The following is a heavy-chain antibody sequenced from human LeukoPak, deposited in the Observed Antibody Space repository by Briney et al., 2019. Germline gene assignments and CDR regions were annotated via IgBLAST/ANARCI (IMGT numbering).Heavy chain of an antibody. Sequence: SETLSLTCTVSGGSISSSGYYWGWIRQPPGQGLEWLGTIDYSGTTYHNPSLKSRVTISIDTSKNHFSLKLNSVTAADTAVYYCTRDSGSWSVDYWGQGTLVTVSS. J-gene: IGHJ4*02. V-gene: IGHV4-39*02. CDR2: IDYSGTT. CDR1: GGSISSSGYY. CDR3: TRDSGSWSVDY. D-gene: IGHD1-26*01.